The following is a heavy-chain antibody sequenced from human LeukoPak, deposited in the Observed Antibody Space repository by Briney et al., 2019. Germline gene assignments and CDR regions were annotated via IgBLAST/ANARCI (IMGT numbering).Heavy chain of an antibody. J-gene: IGHJ5*02. CDR3: ARAYSSSWPNWFDP. D-gene: IGHD6-13*01. V-gene: IGHV1-2*02. Sequence: VASVKVSCKASGYTFTGDYMHWVRQAPGQGPEWMGWINPNSGGTKYAQKFQGRVTMTRDTSISTAYMELSRVSSDDTAVYYCARAYSSSWPNWFDPWGQGTLVTVSS. CDR2: INPNSGGT. CDR1: GYTFTGDY.